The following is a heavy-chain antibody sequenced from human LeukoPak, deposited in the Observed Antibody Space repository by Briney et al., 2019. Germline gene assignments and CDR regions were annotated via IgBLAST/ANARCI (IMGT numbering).Heavy chain of an antibody. D-gene: IGHD2-15*01. CDR3: ARAGQYGSGCSCYCGENNGFDP. Sequence: SETLSHTCTVSGGSLSSGGLYWSWIRHHPGGGLEWMGYIFYRGRTFYHPSLKSRVPISVATSKYQYSLKLSSVTAGDTAVYYCARAGQYGSGCSCYCGENNGFDPWGQGTPVTVSS. CDR2: IFYRGRT. V-gene: IGHV4-31*03. CDR1: GGSLSSGGLY. J-gene: IGHJ5*02.